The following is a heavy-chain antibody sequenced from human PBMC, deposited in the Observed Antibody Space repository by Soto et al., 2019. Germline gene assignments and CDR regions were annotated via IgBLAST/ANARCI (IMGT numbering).Heavy chain of an antibody. J-gene: IGHJ1*01. CDR1: GGSISSGGYY. D-gene: IGHD3-22*01. V-gene: IGHV4-31*03. Sequence: QVQLQESGPGLVKPSQTLSLTCTVSGGSISSGGYYWSWIRQHPGKGLEWIGYIYYSGSTYYNPSLTSRVTISVDTSKNPFSLKLSSVTAADTAVYYCAIYDSSGSRGFQHWGQGPLVTVSS. CDR2: IYYSGST. CDR3: AIYDSSGSRGFQH.